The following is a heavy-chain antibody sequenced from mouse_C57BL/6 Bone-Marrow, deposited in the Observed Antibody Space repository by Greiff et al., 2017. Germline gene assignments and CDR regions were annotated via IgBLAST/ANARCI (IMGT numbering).Heavy chain of an antibody. D-gene: IGHD1-1*01. V-gene: IGHV3-6*01. CDR2: ISYDGSN. Sequence: VQLKESGPGLVKPSQSLSLTCSVTGYSITSGYYWNWIRQFPGNKLEWMGYISYDGSNNYNPSLKNRISITRDTSKNQIFLKLNSVTTEDTATYYCARENDSSYLYWYFDVWGTGTTVTVSS. CDR1: GYSITSGYY. J-gene: IGHJ1*03. CDR3: ARENDSSYLYWYFDV.